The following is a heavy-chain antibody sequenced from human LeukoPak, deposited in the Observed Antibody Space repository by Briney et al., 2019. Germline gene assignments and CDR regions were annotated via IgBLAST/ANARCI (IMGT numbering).Heavy chain of an antibody. Sequence: SEALSLTCTVSGGSISSSSYYWGWIRQPPGKGLEWIGSIYYSGSTYYNPSLKSRVTISVDTSKNQFSLKLSSVTAADTAVYYCAGGRDKVTKYYFDYWGQGTLVTVSS. V-gene: IGHV4-39*01. D-gene: IGHD2-21*01. CDR2: IYYSGST. CDR1: GGSISSSSYY. J-gene: IGHJ4*02. CDR3: AGGRDKVTKYYFDY.